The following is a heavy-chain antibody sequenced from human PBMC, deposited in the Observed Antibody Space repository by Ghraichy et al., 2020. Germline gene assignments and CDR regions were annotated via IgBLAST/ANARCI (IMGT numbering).Heavy chain of an antibody. V-gene: IGHV3-23*01. Sequence: GGSLRLSCAASGFTFSTYAMGWVRQAPGKGLEWVSVIGGGGGPIYYTDSVKGRFTISRDNSKNTLYLQMNSLRAEDTALYYCAKYCGGDCFRFFDYWGQGTQVTVSS. CDR1: GFTFSTYA. J-gene: IGHJ4*02. CDR2: IGGGGGPI. CDR3: AKYCGGDCFRFFDY. D-gene: IGHD2-21*02.